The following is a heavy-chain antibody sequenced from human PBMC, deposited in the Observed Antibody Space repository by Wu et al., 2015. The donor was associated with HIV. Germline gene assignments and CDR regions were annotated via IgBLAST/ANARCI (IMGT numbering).Heavy chain of an antibody. Sequence: QVQLQQWGAGLLKPSETLSLKCAVYGGSFSGYYWSWIRQFSGKGLEWLGEINHTGSSSYNPSLKSRVTISVDTSKNQFSLNLSSVTAADTAIYYCARGFWSGPGQYSFYYYMDVWGKGPRSSSP. CDR2: INHTGSS. CDR1: GGSFSGYY. CDR3: ARGFWSGPGQYSFYYYMDV. J-gene: IGHJ6*03. D-gene: IGHD3-3*01. V-gene: IGHV4-34*02.